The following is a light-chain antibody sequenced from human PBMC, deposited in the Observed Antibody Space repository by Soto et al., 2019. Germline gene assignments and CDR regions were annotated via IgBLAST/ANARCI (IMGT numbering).Light chain of an antibody. Sequence: EIVMTQSPATLSVSPGERATLSCRASQSVSSNLAWYQQKPGHPPRLLIYGASTRATGIPARFSGSGSGTEFTLTINSLQSEDFAVYYCQQYNNWPLTFCGGTKVEIK. V-gene: IGKV3-15*01. CDR1: QSVSSN. CDR3: QQYNNWPLT. CDR2: GAS. J-gene: IGKJ4*01.